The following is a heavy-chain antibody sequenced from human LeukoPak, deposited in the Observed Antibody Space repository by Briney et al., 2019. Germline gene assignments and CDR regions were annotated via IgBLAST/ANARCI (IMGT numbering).Heavy chain of an antibody. J-gene: IGHJ4*02. V-gene: IGHV4-59*01. CDR1: GGSISSYY. D-gene: IGHD3-22*01. CDR2: IYYSGST. CDR3: ARGRYDSSGYYLGY. Sequence: SETLSLSCTVSGGSISSYYWSWIRQPPGKGLEWIGYIYYSGSTNYNPSLKSRVTISVDTSKNQFSLKLSSVTAADTAVYYCARGRYDSSGYYLGYWGQGTLVTVSS.